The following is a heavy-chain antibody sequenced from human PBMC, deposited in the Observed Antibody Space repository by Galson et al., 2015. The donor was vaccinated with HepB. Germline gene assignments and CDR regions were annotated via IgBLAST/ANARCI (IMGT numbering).Heavy chain of an antibody. CDR1: GGTFSSYA. D-gene: IGHD1-26*01. Sequence: SVKVSCKASGGTFSSYAISWVRQAPGQGLEWMGGIIPIFGTANYAQKFQGRVTITADESTSTAYMELSSLRSEDTAVYYCARDRVGAYVGFDYWGQGTLVTVSS. CDR2: IIPIFGTA. V-gene: IGHV1-69*13. J-gene: IGHJ4*02. CDR3: ARDRVGAYVGFDY.